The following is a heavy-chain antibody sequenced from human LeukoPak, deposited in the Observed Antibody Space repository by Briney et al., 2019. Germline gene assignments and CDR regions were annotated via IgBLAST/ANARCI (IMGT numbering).Heavy chain of an antibody. CDR2: ITSNGRST. CDR3: VRDLT. J-gene: IGHJ4*02. V-gene: IGHV3-64D*06. Sequence: GGSLRLFCSASGFIFSTSAMHWVRQAPGKGLQFVSAITSNGRSTYYADSVKGRFTISRDNSKNTLYLQMSSLRADDTALYYCVRDLTWGQGTLVTVSS. D-gene: IGHD4/OR15-4a*01. CDR1: GFIFSTSA.